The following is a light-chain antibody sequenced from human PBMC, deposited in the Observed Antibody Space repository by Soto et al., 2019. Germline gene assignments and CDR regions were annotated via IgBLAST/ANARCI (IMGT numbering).Light chain of an antibody. J-gene: IGKJ5*01. V-gene: IGKV3-11*01. CDR3: QQRSNWTIT. Sequence: EIVLTQSPSIMSVSPGSRATLSCRASQSIRSYLAWYQQKPGQSPRLLIYDASNMATGVPTRLSGSGSGTDLTLTIGNLENEDFAVYYCQQRSNWTITFGQGTRLEIK. CDR1: QSIRSY. CDR2: DAS.